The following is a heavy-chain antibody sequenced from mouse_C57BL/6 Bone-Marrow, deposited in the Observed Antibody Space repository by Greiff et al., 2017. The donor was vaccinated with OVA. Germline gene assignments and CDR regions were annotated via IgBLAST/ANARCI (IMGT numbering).Heavy chain of an antibody. J-gene: IGHJ4*01. CDR2: INSDGGST. V-gene: IGHV5-2*01. CDR1: EYEFPSHD. CDR3: ARQGPDYAMDY. Sequence: EVKLMESGGGLVQPGESLKLSCESNEYEFPSHDMSWVRKTPEKRLELVAAINSDGGSTYYPDTMERRFIISRDNTKKTLYLQLSSLRSEDTALYYCARQGPDYAMDYWGQGTSVTVSS.